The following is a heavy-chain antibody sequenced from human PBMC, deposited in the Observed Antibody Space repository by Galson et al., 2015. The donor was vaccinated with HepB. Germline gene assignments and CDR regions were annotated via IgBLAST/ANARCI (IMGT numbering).Heavy chain of an antibody. Sequence: QSGAEVKKPGESLKISCKGSGYSFSSYWIGWVRQMPGKGLEWMGIIYPGDSDTRYSPSFQGQVTISADKSISTAYLQWSSLKASDTAVYYCARGYRHHSLDLRRRTSHYYYGMDVWGQGTTVTVSS. CDR1: GYSFSSYW. J-gene: IGHJ6*02. D-gene: IGHD1-7*01. CDR2: IYPGDSDT. V-gene: IGHV5-51*03. CDR3: ARGYRHHSLDLRRRTSHYYYGMDV.